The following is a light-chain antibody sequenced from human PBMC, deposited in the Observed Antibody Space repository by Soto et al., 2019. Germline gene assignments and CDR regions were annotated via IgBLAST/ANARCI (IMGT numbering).Light chain of an antibody. V-gene: IGLV3-21*04. CDR2: YDR. CDR1: NIRSKS. Sequence: SYELTQPPSVSVAPGETASVTWGGNNIRSKSVHWYQQKPGQAPVLVIYYDRERPSGIPERFSGSNSGNTATLTISRVEAGDEADYYCQVWDTSSDHVVFGGGTKLNVL. J-gene: IGLJ2*01. CDR3: QVWDTSSDHVV.